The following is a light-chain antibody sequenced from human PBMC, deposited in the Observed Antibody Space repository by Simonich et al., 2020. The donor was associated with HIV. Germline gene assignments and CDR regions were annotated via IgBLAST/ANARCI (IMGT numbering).Light chain of an antibody. CDR3: QHLNSFLPLT. V-gene: IGKV1-9*01. CDR1: PGIASY. CDR2: RAS. J-gene: IGKJ4*01. Sequence: DIQLTQSPSFLSASVGDRVTIPCRASPGIASYLAWDQQKPGKAPKLLIYRASTLQSGVPSRFSGSGSGTEFTLTISSLQPEDFATYYCQHLNSFLPLTFGGGTKVEIK.